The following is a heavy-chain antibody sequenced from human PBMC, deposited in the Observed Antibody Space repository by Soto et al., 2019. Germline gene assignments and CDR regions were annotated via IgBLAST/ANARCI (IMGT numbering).Heavy chain of an antibody. Sequence: QVHLVQSAAEVKKPGSSVKVSCTASGVTFSSYAISWVRQAPGQGIEWMGGIISIFGTANYAQKFQGRVTITADESTSTAYMELSSLRSEDTAVYYCATSLAVAAPAYYYYGMDVWGQGTTVTVSS. CDR1: GVTFSSYA. CDR2: IISIFGTA. V-gene: IGHV1-69*01. D-gene: IGHD6-19*01. J-gene: IGHJ6*02. CDR3: ATSLAVAAPAYYYYGMDV.